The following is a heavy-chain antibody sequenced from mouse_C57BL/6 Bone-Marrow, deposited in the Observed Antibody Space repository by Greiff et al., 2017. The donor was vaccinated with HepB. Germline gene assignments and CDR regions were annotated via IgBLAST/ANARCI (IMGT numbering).Heavy chain of an antibody. D-gene: IGHD1-1*01. CDR1: GYTFTSYW. CDR2: IHPNSGST. CDR3: ARPRGSRAWFAY. Sequence: QVQLQQPGAELVKPGASVKLSCKASGYTFTSYWMHWVKQRPGQGLEWIGMIHPNSGSTNYNEKFKSKATLTVDKSSSTAYMQLSSLTSEDSAVYYCARPRGSRAWFAYWGQGTLVTVSA. J-gene: IGHJ3*01. V-gene: IGHV1-64*01.